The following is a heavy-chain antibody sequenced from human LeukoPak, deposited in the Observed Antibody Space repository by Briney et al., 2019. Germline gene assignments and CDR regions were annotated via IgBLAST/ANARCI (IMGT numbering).Heavy chain of an antibody. D-gene: IGHD3-22*01. CDR2: IIPIFGTA. CDR1: GGTFSSYA. J-gene: IGHJ3*02. CDR3: ARWNDYYDSSGRPTDI. Sequence: GSSVKVSCKASGGTFSSYAISWVRQAPGQGLEWMGRIIPIFGTANYAQKFQGRVTITADESTSTAYMELSSLRSEDTAVYYCARWNDYYDSSGRPTDIWGQGTMVTVSS. V-gene: IGHV1-69*15.